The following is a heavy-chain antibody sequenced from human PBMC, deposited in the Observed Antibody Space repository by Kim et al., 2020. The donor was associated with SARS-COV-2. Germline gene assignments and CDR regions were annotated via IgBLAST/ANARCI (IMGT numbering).Heavy chain of an antibody. D-gene: IGHD6-13*01. Sequence: SETLSLTCTVSGGSISSSSYYWGWIRQPPGKGLEWIGSIYYSGSTYYNRSLKSRVTISVDTSKNQFSLKLSSVTAADTAVYYCARRAGYSSSLGYWGQGT. CDR1: GGSISSSSYY. CDR3: ARRAGYSSSLGY. J-gene: IGHJ4*02. V-gene: IGHV4-39*01. CDR2: IYYSGST.